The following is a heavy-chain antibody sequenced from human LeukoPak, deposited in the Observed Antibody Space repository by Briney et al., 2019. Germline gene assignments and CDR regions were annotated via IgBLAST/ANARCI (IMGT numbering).Heavy chain of an antibody. V-gene: IGHV1-46*01. D-gene: IGHD3-10*01. CDR3: ARDGAVSGTSDWYFDL. CDR1: VYTFSNSY. CDR2: IKPTGGST. J-gene: IGHJ2*01. Sequence: ASVKVSCKASVYTFSNSYTHCVRQAPGQGLEWMGMIKPTGGSTSYAQRFQGRVTMTRDTSTSTVYMELSSLTSEDTAVYYCARDGAVSGTSDWYFDLWGHGTLVTVSS.